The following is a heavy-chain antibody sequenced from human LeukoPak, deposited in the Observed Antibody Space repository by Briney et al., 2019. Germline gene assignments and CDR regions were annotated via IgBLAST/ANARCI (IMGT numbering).Heavy chain of an antibody. D-gene: IGHD5-18*01. CDR1: GYSISSGYY. J-gene: IGHJ4*02. CDR2: IYHSGST. Sequence: SETLSLTCAVSGYSISSGYYWGWIRQPPGKGLEWIGSIYHSGSTYYNPSLKSRVTISVDTSKNQFSLKLSSVTAADTAVYYCARLKPEGYSDDYWGQGALVTVSS. CDR3: ARLKPEGYSDDY. V-gene: IGHV4-38-2*01.